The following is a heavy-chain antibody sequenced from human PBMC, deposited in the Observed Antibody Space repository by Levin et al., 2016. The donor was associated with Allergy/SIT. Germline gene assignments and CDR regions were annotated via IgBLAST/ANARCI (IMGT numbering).Heavy chain of an antibody. Sequence: SVKVSCKASGGTFSSYAISWVRQAPGQGLEWMGGIIPIFGTANYAQKFQGRVTITADESTSTAYMELSSLRSEDTAVYYCARASAVAGSYYYYYGMDVWGQGTTVTVSS. CDR2: IIPIFGTA. CDR3: ARASAVAGSYYYYYGMDV. V-gene: IGHV1-69*13. D-gene: IGHD6-19*01. J-gene: IGHJ6*02. CDR1: GGTFSSYA.